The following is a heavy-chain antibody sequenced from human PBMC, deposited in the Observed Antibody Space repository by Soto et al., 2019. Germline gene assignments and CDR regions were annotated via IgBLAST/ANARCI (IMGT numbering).Heavy chain of an antibody. Sequence: PSETLSLTCSVSGGSISTRRYYWAWLRRPPGKGLEWIGSMIYSGGRYYTPYLRSRVTISVDTSRNKVALKLTSMPAADTALYFCARQEIASGSFYLSPFVSWCRGITVTVSS. J-gene: IGHJ4*02. CDR1: GGSISTRRYY. V-gene: IGHV4-39*01. CDR2: MIYSGGR. D-gene: IGHD3-10*01. CDR3: ARQEIASGSFYLSPFVS.